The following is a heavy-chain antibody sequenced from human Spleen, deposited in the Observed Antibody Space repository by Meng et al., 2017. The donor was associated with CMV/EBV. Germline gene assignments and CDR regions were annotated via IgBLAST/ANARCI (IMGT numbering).Heavy chain of an antibody. CDR1: GYTFTGYY. D-gene: IGHD1-20*01. J-gene: IGHJ4*02. CDR3: ARMETYNWTSDY. V-gene: IGHV1-2*02. Sequence: ASVKVSCKASGYTFTGYYMHWVRQAPGQGLEWMGWINPNSGGTNYAQKFQGRVTMTRDTSISTAYTELSRLRSDDTAVYYCARMETYNWTSDYWGQGTLVTVSS. CDR2: INPNSGGT.